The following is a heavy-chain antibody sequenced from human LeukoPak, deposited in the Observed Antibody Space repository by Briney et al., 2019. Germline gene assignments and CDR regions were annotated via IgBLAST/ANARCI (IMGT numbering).Heavy chain of an antibody. CDR3: ARGPLEYYYDSSAYMDV. CDR2: IGTAGDT. CDR1: GFTFSSYD. V-gene: IGHV3-13*01. J-gene: IGHJ6*03. Sequence: GGSLRLSCAASGFTFSSYDMHWVRQATGKGLEWVSAIGTAGDTYYPGSVKGRFTISRENAKNSLYLQMNSLRAGDTAVYYCARGPLEYYYDSSAYMDVWGNGTTVTVSS. D-gene: IGHD3-22*01.